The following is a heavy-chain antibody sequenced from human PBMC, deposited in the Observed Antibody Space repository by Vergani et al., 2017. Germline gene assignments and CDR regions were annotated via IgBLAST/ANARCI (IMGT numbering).Heavy chain of an antibody. CDR2: MSSGGSTI. CDR3: ARFVGSTSCYECGYYYYYMDV. CDR1: GFTFSDYY. D-gene: IGHD2-2*01. Sequence: QVQLVESGGGLVKPGGSLRLSCAASGFTFSDYYMSWIRQAPGKGLEWVSYMSSGGSTIDYADSVKGRFTSSRDNAKNSLYLQRNSLKAEATAVYYCARFVGSTSCYECGYYYYYMDVWGKGTTVTVSS. V-gene: IGHV3-11*01. J-gene: IGHJ6*03.